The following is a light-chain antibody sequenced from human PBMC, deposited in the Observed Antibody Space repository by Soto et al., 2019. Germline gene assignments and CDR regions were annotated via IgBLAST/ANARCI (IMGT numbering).Light chain of an antibody. CDR2: VAS. CDR1: QSVSSN. Sequence: EIVMTQSPGTLSVSPGERATLSCRASQSVSSNLAWYQQKPGQGPRLLIYVASTRATGIPARFSGSGSGTEFTLTISSLQSEDFAVYYCQQYNNWPFTFGQGTRLEIK. V-gene: IGKV3-15*01. J-gene: IGKJ5*01. CDR3: QQYNNWPFT.